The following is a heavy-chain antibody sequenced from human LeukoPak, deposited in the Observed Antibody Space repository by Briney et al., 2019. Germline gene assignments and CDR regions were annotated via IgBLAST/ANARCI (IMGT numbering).Heavy chain of an antibody. J-gene: IGHJ4*02. CDR2: IYPDDSDT. V-gene: IGHV5-51*01. Sequence: GESLKISCQGSGYSFTSYWIGWVRQMPGKGLEWMGIIYPDDSDTIYSPSSQGQVTILADKSISTAYLQWSSLKASDTAMYYCARMTGSRIVDYWGQGTLVTVSS. CDR3: ARMTGSRIVDY. CDR1: GYSFTSYW. D-gene: IGHD1-1*01.